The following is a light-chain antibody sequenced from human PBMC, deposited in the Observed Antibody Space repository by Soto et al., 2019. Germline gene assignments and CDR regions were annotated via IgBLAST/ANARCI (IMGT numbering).Light chain of an antibody. V-gene: IGLV1-40*01. CDR1: SSNTGANYD. CDR3: QSYDSSLNRV. CDR2: GDN. Sequence: QSVLSQPPSVSEAPGQRITISCTGSSSNTGANYDVHWYRQVPGTAPKLLMSGDNNRPSGVADRFSGSKSGTSASLAITRLQAEDEADYYCQSYDSSLNRVFGTGTKVTVL. J-gene: IGLJ1*01.